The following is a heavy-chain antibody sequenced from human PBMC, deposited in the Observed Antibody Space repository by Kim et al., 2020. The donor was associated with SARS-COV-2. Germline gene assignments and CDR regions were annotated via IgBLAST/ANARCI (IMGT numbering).Heavy chain of an antibody. V-gene: IGHV3-33*01. J-gene: IGHJ5*01. CDR1: GFTFSSYG. CDR2: IWYDGSNK. CDR3: ARDGRSGYPFDF. D-gene: IGHD6-25*01. Sequence: GGSLRLSCAASGFTFSSYGMHWVRQAPGKGLEWVAVIWYDGSNKYYADSVKGRFTISRDNSKNTLYLQMNSLRAEDTAVYYCARDGRSGYPFDFWCQGTLVPVSS.